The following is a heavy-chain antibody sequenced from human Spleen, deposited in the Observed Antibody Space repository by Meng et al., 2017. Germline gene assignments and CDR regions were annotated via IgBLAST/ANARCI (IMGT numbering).Heavy chain of an antibody. CDR2: IIPIFGTA. CDR1: GGTFSSYA. CDR3: ARDEDISAVGKLFGDY. D-gene: IGHD6-13*01. J-gene: IGHJ4*02. V-gene: IGHV1-69*13. Sequence: SVKVSCKASGGTFSSYAISWVRQAPGQGLEWMGGIIPIFGTANYAQKFQGRVTITADESTSTAYMELSSLRSEDTAVYYCARDEDISAVGKLFGDYWGQGTLVTVSS.